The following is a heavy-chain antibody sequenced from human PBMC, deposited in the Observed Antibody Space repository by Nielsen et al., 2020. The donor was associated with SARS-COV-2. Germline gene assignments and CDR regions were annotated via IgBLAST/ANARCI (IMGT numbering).Heavy chain of an antibody. CDR1: GFTFSSYE. CDR2: ISSSGSTI. D-gene: IGHD5-12*01. V-gene: IGHV3-48*03. CDR3: ASRDSATGRYFDL. J-gene: IGHJ2*01. Sequence: GGSLRLSCAASGFTFSSYEMNWVRQAPGKGLEWVSYISSSGSTIYYADSVKGRFTISRDNSKNTLYLQMNSLRAEDTAVYYCASRDSATGRYFDLWGRGTLVTVSS.